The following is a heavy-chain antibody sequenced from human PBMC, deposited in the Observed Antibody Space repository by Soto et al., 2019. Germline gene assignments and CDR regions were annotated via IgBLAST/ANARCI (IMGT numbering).Heavy chain of an antibody. V-gene: IGHV4-39*01. Sequence: QLQLQESGPGLVKPSETLSLTCTVSGGSISGSSYYWAWIRQPPGKGLEWIATIYYSGNTFYNPSLKSRVTIFVDTSKNQFSLKLTSVTAADTAVYYCARQERYGDYYFAYWGQGTLVTVSS. CDR2: IYYSGNT. D-gene: IGHD4-17*01. CDR3: ARQERYGDYYFAY. J-gene: IGHJ4*02. CDR1: GGSISGSSYY.